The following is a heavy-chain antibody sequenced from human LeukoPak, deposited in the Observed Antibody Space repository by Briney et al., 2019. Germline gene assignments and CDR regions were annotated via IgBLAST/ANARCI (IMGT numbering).Heavy chain of an antibody. J-gene: IGHJ4*02. CDR1: GGAISSSSYY. Sequence: SETLSLTCTVSGGAISSSSYYWVWIRQPPGKGLEWIGSIYHSGSTYYSPSLKSRVTISVDTSQNHFSLRLSSVTAADTAVYFCAKDGTGAGLFYNWGQGTPVTGSS. V-gene: IGHV4-39*07. CDR3: AKDGTGAGLFYN. D-gene: IGHD1-14*01. CDR2: IYHSGST.